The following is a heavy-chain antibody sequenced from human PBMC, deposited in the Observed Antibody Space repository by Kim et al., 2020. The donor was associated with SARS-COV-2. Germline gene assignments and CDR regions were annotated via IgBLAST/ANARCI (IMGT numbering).Heavy chain of an antibody. CDR3: AHRPVAVATYYIDF. V-gene: IGHV2-5*02. CDR2: IYWDDDK. J-gene: IGHJ4*02. D-gene: IGHD6-19*01. CDR1: GFSLTTTGVG. Sequence: SGPTLVNPTPTLTLTCTFSGFSLTTTGVGVGWIRQPPGKALEWLALIYWDDDKRYSPSLRSRLTITKDTSKNQVVLTMANMDPVDTATYYCAHRPVAVATYYIDFWGQGTLVTVSS.